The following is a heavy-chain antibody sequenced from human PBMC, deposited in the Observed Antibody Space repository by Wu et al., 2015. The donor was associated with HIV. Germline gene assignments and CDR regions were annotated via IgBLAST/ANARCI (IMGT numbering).Heavy chain of an antibody. CDR2: MNPNSGNT. V-gene: IGHV1-8*03. J-gene: IGHJ4*02. CDR3: ARGRGIVNFDY. D-gene: IGHD1-26*01. CDR1: GYIFSSYD. Sequence: QVQLVQSGAEVKKPGASVKVSCKASGYIFSSYDINWVRQAPGQGLEWMGWMNPNSGNTGYAQKFQGRVTVTRDTSITTAYMELSSLRSEDTAVYYCARGRGIVNFDYWGQGTLVTVSS.